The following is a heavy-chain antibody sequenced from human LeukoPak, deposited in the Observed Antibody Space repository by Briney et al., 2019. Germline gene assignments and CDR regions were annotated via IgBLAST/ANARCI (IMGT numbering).Heavy chain of an antibody. CDR1: GFTFSSYA. Sequence: GGSLRLSCAASGFTFSSYAMHWVRQAPGKGLEWVAVISYDGSNKYYADSVKGRFTISRDNSKNTLYLQMNSLRAEDTAVYYCARDHRPVAGPQPIEYWGQGTLVTVSS. CDR2: ISYDGSNK. J-gene: IGHJ4*02. CDR3: ARDHRPVAGPQPIEY. D-gene: IGHD6-19*01. V-gene: IGHV3-30-3*01.